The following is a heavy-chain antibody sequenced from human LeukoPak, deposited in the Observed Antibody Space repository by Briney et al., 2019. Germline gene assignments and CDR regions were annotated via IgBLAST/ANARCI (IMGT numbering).Heavy chain of an antibody. D-gene: IGHD4-17*01. CDR3: ARGGYTTGGYWYFDL. Sequence: SETLSLTCTVSGGSISTYYWSWIRQPPGKGLEWIGYIYYRGSTNYNPSLKSRVTILVDTSKNQFSLKLSSVTAADTAVYYCARGGYTTGGYWYFDLWGRGTLVTVSS. CDR2: IYYRGST. CDR1: GGSISTYY. V-gene: IGHV4-59*01. J-gene: IGHJ2*01.